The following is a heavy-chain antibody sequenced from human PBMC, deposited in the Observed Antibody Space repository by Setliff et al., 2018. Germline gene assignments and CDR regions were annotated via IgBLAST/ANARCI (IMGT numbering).Heavy chain of an antibody. V-gene: IGHV1-18*01. CDR2: ISTYNGKT. D-gene: IGHD2-15*01. CDR3: ARDRVDFVVPEAAARLDP. CDR1: GYIFTSYG. Sequence: ASVKVSCKASGYIFTSYGFSWVRQAPGQGLEWMGWISTYNGKTNYAQKFQGRVTMTKDTSTTTGFMELRSLRSDDTATYFCARDRVDFVVPEAAARLDPWGQGTLVTVSS. J-gene: IGHJ5*02.